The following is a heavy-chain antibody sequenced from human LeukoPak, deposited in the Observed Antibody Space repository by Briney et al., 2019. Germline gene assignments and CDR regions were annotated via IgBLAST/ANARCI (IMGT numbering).Heavy chain of an antibody. CDR1: GGTFSSYA. V-gene: IGHV1-69*13. Sequence: WASVNVSCKASGGTFSSYAISWVRQAPGQGLEWMGGIIPIFGTANYAQKFQGRVTITADESTSTAYMELSSLRSEDTAVYYCASKEVDPRIVVVPAAIYGMDVWGQGTTVTVSS. CDR3: ASKEVDPRIVVVPAAIYGMDV. D-gene: IGHD2-2*01. J-gene: IGHJ6*02. CDR2: IIPIFGTA.